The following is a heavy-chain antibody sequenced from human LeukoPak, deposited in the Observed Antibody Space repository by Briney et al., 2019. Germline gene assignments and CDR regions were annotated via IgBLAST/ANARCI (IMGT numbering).Heavy chain of an antibody. CDR3: ARLAYCSNDVCYSNYYYSMDV. Sequence: GESLKISCKGSGYTFSSYWIGWVRQMPGKGLEWMGIIYSDDSYTRHSPSFQGQVTISADKSISIAYLQWSSLKASDTAMYYCARLAYCSNDVCYSNYYYSMDVWGKGTTVTVSS. J-gene: IGHJ6*03. CDR2: IYSDDSYT. V-gene: IGHV5-51*01. CDR1: GYTFSSYW. D-gene: IGHD2-8*01.